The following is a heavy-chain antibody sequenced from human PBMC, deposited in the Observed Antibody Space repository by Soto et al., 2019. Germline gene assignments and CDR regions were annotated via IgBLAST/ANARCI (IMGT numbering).Heavy chain of an antibody. V-gene: IGHV3-13*01. CDR1: GFTFSSYD. CDR3: ARGGGLRGQYRKGVCYYGMDV. J-gene: IGHJ6*02. CDR2: IGTAGDT. Sequence: GGSLRLSCAASGFTFSSYDMHWVRQATGKGLEWVSAIGTAGDTYYPGSVKGRFSISRENAKNSLYLQMNSLRAGDTDGYYCARGGGLRGQYRKGVCYYGMDVWGQGTTVTVSS. D-gene: IGHD5-18*01.